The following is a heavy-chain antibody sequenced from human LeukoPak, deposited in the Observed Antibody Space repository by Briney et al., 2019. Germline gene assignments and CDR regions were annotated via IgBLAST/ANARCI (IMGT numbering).Heavy chain of an antibody. CDR3: ARSNDCSSTSCRNNWFDP. V-gene: IGHV1-69*13. CDR2: IIPIFGTA. Sequence: SVKVSCKASGGTFSSYAISWVRQAPGQGLEWMRGIIPIFGTANYAQKFQGRVTITADESTSTAYMELSSLRSEDTAVYYCARSNDCSSTSCRNNWFDPWGQGTLVTVSS. CDR1: GGTFSSYA. D-gene: IGHD2-2*01. J-gene: IGHJ5*02.